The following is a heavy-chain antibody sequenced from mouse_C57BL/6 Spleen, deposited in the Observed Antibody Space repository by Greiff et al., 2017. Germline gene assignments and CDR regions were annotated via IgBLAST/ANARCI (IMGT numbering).Heavy chain of an antibody. Sequence: QVQLQQPGAELVKPGASVKLSCKASGYTFTSYWMQWVKQRPGRGLEWIGRIVPNSGGTKYNEKFKSKATLTVDKPSSTAYMQLSSLTSEDSAVYYCAKVVDYYAMGYWGQGASVTVAS. CDR1: GYTFTSYW. V-gene: IGHV1-72*01. CDR2: IVPNSGGT. D-gene: IGHD1-1*01. J-gene: IGHJ4*01. CDR3: AKVVDYYAMGY.